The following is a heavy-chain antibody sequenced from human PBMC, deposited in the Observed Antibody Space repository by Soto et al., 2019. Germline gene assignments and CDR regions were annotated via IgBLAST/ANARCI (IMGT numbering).Heavy chain of an antibody. V-gene: IGHV3-13*04. J-gene: IGHJ4*02. CDR1: GFTFSSYD. CDR3: ARALAPTLFDF. CDR2: IGTAGDT. Sequence: GGSLRLSCSASGFTFSSYDMHWVRQGPGKGLEWVSAIGTAGDTNYAGSVKGRFTISRENAKNSLYLQMNSLRAGDTAIYFCARALAPTLFDFWCQGTLVTVSS.